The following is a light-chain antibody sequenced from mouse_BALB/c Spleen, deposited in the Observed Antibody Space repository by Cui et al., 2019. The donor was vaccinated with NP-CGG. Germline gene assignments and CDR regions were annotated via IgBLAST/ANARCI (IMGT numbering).Light chain of an antibody. Sequence: HAVLCQESVLTTSPGETVTLTCRSSAGAVTTSNYANWVQEKPDHLFTGLIGGTNNRAPGVPARFSGSLIGDKAALTITGAQTEDEAIYFCALWYSNHWVFGGGTKLTVL. J-gene: IGLJ1*01. CDR1: AGAVTTSNY. V-gene: IGLV1*01. CDR3: ALWYSNHWV. CDR2: GTN.